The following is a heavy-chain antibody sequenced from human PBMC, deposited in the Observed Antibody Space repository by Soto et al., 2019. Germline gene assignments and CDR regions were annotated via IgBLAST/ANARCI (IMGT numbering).Heavy chain of an antibody. CDR3: ARGRFGMDV. J-gene: IGHJ6*02. CDR1: TSGFGGSNY. Sequence: GGSLRLSCAASTSGFGGSNYMTWVRQAPGKGPEWVSVIYRDGNTYYVDSVKGRFTISRDNSKNTLYLQMNSLRGEDTAVYYCARGRFGMDVWGQGTTVTVSS. V-gene: IGHV3-53*01. CDR2: IYRDGNT.